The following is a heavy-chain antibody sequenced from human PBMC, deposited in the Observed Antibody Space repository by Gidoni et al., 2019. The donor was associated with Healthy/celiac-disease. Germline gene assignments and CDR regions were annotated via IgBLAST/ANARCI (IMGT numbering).Heavy chain of an antibody. D-gene: IGHD3-22*01. CDR3: ARAPDYYDSSGYPDYYGMDV. V-gene: IGHV4-59*01. CDR2: IYYSGST. Sequence: QVQLQESGPGLVKPSETLSLTCTVSGGSISSYYWSWIRQPPGKGLEWIGYIYYSGSTNYNPSLKSRVTISVDTSKNQFSLKLSSVTAADTAVYYCARAPDYYDSSGYPDYYGMDVWGQGTTVTVSS. J-gene: IGHJ6*02. CDR1: GGSISSYY.